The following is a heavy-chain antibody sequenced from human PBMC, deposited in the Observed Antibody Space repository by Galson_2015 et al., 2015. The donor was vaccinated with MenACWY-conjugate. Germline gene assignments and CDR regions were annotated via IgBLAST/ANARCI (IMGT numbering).Heavy chain of an antibody. CDR3: AQYCSSTSCYAGKGA. CDR2: INSDGSST. D-gene: IGHD2-2*01. V-gene: IGHV3-74*01. CDR1: GFIFSSYW. Sequence: SLRLSCAASGFIFSSYWMLWVRQAPGKGLVWVSRINSDGSSTSYADSVKGRFTISRDNAKNTLYLQMNSLRAEDTAVYYCAQYCSSTSCYAGKGAWGQGTLVTVSS. J-gene: IGHJ5*02.